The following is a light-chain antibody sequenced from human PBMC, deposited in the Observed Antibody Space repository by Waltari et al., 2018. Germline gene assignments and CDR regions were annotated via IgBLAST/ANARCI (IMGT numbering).Light chain of an antibody. CDR1: STHAGGYNP. CDR2: EVS. Sequence: QSALTQPASVSGSPGQSITLPCTGTSTHAGGYNPVPWYQHHPGQAPQLIIYEVSKRPSGVSYRFSGSKSGNTASLTISGLQAEDEADYYCHSHTSSITTVIFGGGTKLTV. J-gene: IGLJ2*01. CDR3: HSHTSSITTVI. V-gene: IGLV2-23*02.